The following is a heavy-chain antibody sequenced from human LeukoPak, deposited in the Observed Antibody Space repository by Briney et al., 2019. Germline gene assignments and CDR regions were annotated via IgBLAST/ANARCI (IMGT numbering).Heavy chain of an antibody. D-gene: IGHD4-17*01. J-gene: IGHJ5*02. Sequence: ASVKVSCKASGYTFTSYGISWVRQAPGQGLEGMGWISAYNGNTNYAQKLQGRVTMTTDTSTSTAYMELRSLRSEDTAVYYCARELDGDYVSNWFDPWGQGTLVTVSS. CDR1: GYTFTSYG. CDR3: ARELDGDYVSNWFDP. V-gene: IGHV1-18*04. CDR2: ISAYNGNT.